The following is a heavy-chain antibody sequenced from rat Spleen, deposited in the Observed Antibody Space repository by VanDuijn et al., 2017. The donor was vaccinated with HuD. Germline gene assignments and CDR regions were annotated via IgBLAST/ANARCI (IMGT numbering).Heavy chain of an antibody. D-gene: IGHD1-11*01. CDR2: ISTSGSRP. J-gene: IGHJ2*01. CDR1: GFTLNNYW. Sequence: EVQLVESGGGLVQPGRSLKLSCVASGFTLNNYWMTWIHQAPGRGLEWVATISTSGSRPYYPDSVKGRFTISRDNAKSSLYLQMNSLKSEDTATYYCASRLYGGYDYWGQGVMVTVSS. V-gene: IGHV5-31*01. CDR3: ASRLYGGYDY.